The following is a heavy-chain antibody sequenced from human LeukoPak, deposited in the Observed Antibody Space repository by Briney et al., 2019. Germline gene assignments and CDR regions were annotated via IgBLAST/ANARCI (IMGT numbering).Heavy chain of an antibody. CDR3: AREGSGYSSSSDAFDI. J-gene: IGHJ3*02. D-gene: IGHD6-6*01. CDR2: INYSGSN. CDR1: GGSISSGDYY. Sequence: SQTLSLTCTVSGGSISSGDYYWSWIRQPPGKGLLWIGYINYSGSNYYNPSLKSRVTISVDTSKNQFSLKQSSVTAADTAVYYCAREGSGYSSSSDAFDIWGQGTMVTVSS. V-gene: IGHV4-30-4*08.